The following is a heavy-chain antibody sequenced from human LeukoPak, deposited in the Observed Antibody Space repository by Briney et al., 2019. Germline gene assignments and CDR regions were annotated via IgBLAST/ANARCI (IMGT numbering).Heavy chain of an antibody. Sequence: KPSETLSLTCTVSGGSISSYYWSWLRQPPGKGLEWIGYIYYSGSTNYNPSLKSRVTISVDTSKNQFSLKLSSVTAADTAVYYRARTGKVGATDYWGQGTLVTVSS. J-gene: IGHJ4*02. CDR2: IYYSGST. CDR1: GGSISSYY. D-gene: IGHD1-26*01. CDR3: ARTGKVGATDY. V-gene: IGHV4-59*01.